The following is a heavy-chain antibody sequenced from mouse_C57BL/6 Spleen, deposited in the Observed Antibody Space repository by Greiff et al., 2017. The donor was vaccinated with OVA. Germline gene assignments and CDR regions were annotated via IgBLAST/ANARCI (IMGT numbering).Heavy chain of an antibody. Sequence: EVMLVESEGGLVQPGSSMKLSCTASGFTFSDYYMAWVRQVPEKGLEWVANINYDGSSTYYLDSLKSRFIISRDNAKNILYLQMSSLKSEDTATYYCARVYGYGGGYAMDYWGQGTSVTVSS. D-gene: IGHD2-2*01. CDR3: ARVYGYGGGYAMDY. V-gene: IGHV5-16*01. J-gene: IGHJ4*01. CDR2: INYDGSST. CDR1: GFTFSDYY.